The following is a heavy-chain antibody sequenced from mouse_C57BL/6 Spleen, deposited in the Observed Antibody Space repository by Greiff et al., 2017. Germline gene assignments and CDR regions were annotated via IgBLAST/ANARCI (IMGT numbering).Heavy chain of an antibody. Sequence: QVQLKQPGAELVKPGASVKLSCKASGYTFTSYWMHWVQQRPGRGLEWIGRIDPNSGGTKYNEKFKSKATLTVDKPSSTAYMQLSSLTSEDSAVYYCARGSDYDGNYAMDYWGQGTSVTVSS. CDR1: GYTFTSYW. CDR2: IDPNSGGT. D-gene: IGHD2-4*01. V-gene: IGHV1-72*01. J-gene: IGHJ4*01. CDR3: ARGSDYDGNYAMDY.